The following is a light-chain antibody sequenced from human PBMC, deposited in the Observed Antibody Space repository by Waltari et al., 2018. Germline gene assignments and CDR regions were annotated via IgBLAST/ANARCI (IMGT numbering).Light chain of an antibody. Sequence: CDGNNIGNKIVHWYQQRPGQAPVLVVFDDSDRPSQIPERFSGSNSGTTATLYISRVEAADEADYHCQVWDSDSDHVVFGGGTRLTVL. V-gene: IGLV3-21*02. J-gene: IGLJ2*01. CDR1: NIGNKI. CDR3: QVWDSDSDHVV. CDR2: DDS.